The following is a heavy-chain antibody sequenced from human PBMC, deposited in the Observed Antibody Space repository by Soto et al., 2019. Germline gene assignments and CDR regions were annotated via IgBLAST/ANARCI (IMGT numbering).Heavy chain of an antibody. CDR2: VYSGGAT. CDR1: GITVSRAY. V-gene: IGHV3-53*01. CDR3: ARGGDYYGLDD. Sequence: EVQLVQSGGGLIQPGESLRLSCAASGITVSRAYMSWVRQAPGKGLEWVSIVYSGGATYYADSVEGRFTISRDSSKNTLYLQMHSLSAEDTAVYYCARGGDYYGLDDWGQGTTVTVSS. J-gene: IGHJ6*02.